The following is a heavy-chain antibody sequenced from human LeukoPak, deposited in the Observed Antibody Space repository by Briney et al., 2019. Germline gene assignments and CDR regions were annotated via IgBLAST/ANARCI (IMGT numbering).Heavy chain of an antibody. CDR2: IKEDGSET. V-gene: IGHV3-7*03. J-gene: IGHJ4*02. D-gene: IGHD3-10*02. CDR3: ARDPYVSNFDY. Sequence: TGGSLRLSCAASGFTFSNYWMSWVRQAPGKEPEWMGNIKEDGSETYYVDSVKGRFTISRDNAQNSLYLHMHSLRVEDTAVYYCARDPYVSNFDYWGQGTLVTVSS. CDR1: GFTFSNYW.